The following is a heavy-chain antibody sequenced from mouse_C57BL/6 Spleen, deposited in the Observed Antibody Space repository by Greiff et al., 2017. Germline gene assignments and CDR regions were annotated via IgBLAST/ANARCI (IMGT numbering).Heavy chain of an antibody. CDR2: ISSGSSTI. CDR1: GFTFSDYG. CDR3: AKDSYGGYFDY. V-gene: IGHV5-17*01. Sequence: EVKVVESGGGLVKPGGSLKLSCAASGFTFSDYGMHWVRQAPGKGLEWVAYISSGSSTIYYADTVKGRFTISRDNAKNTLFLQMTSLRSEDTAMYYCAKDSYGGYFDYWGQGTTLTVSS. D-gene: IGHD2-12*01. J-gene: IGHJ2*01.